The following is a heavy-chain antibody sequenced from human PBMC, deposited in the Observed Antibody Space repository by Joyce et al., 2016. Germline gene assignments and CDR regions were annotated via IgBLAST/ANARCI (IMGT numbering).Heavy chain of an antibody. CDR2: IYPGDSDT. CDR1: GYSFPNYW. J-gene: IGHJ1*01. D-gene: IGHD4-11*01. V-gene: IGHV5-51*01. Sequence: EVQLVQSGAEVKKPGESLKISCKGSGYSFPNYWIGLVRQMPGRGLEWMGIIYPGDSDTRYSPSFQGQVTISADRSISTAYLQWSSLKASDTAIYYCARLPETTIIVAGAEYFQHWGQGTLVTVSS. CDR3: ARLPETTIIVAGAEYFQH.